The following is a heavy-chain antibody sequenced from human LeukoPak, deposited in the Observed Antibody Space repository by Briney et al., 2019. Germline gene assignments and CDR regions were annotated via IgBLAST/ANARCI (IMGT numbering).Heavy chain of an antibody. CDR1: GFTVSSNY. CDR3: AKDWTKFDY. V-gene: IGHV3-23*01. D-gene: IGHD3/OR15-3a*01. Sequence: GGSLRLSCAASGFTVSSNYMSWVRQTPGKGLEWVSAISAGGGGTYYADSVKGRFTISRDTSKNTLYLQMNSLRAEDTAVYYCAKDWTKFDYWGQGTLVTVSS. J-gene: IGHJ4*02. CDR2: ISAGGGGT.